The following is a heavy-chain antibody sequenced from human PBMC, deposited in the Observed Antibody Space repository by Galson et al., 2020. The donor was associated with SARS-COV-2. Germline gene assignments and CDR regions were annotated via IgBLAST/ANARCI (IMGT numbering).Heavy chain of an antibody. J-gene: IGHJ4*02. V-gene: IGHV4-39*07. CDR2: IYSSGTA. CDR3: ARGHHGSYSDD. D-gene: IGHD1-1*01. Sequence: SQTLSLTCTVSGGSISSTTYFWNWIRQSPGRGLEWIGSIYSSGTANCNPSLKSRLTMSVDTSKNQFSLRLNSVTAADTAVYYCARGHHGSYSDDWGQGSLVTVSS. CDR1: GGSISSTTYF.